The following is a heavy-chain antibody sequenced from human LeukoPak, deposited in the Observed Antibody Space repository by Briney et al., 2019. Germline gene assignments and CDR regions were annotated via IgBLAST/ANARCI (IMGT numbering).Heavy chain of an antibody. J-gene: IGHJ6*03. D-gene: IGHD1-26*01. CDR1: GFTFSSYE. CDR3: ARISGSYFRVYYYYYMDV. CDR2: ISGTSRTI. Sequence: GGSLRLSCAASGFTFSSYEMNWVRQAPGKGLQWLSYISGTSRTIYYADSVKGRFAISRDNAKNSLYLQMNSLRAEDTAVYYCARISGSYFRVYYYYYMDVWGKGTTVTISS. V-gene: IGHV3-48*03.